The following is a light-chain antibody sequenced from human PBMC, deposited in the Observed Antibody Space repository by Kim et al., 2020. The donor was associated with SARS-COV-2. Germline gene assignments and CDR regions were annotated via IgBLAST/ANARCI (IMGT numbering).Light chain of an antibody. Sequence: SVAPGQTAGITCSGDKLGDKVACWYQQKPGQSTVLVIYQDSKRPTGIPERFSGSKSGNTATLAISGTQAMDEAVYYCQAWDSSTVVFGGGTQMTVL. CDR3: QAWDSSTVV. J-gene: IGLJ2*01. CDR1: KLGDKV. V-gene: IGLV3-1*01. CDR2: QDS.